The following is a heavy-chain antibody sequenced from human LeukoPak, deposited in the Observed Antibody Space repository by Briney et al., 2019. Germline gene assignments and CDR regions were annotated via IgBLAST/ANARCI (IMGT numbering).Heavy chain of an antibody. CDR3: ARLRGVRAPFDP. CDR2: LYSGDSDT. V-gene: IGHV5-51*01. J-gene: IGHJ5*02. CDR1: GYSFNSYW. D-gene: IGHD3-10*01. Sequence: GESLKISWKGSGYSFNSYWIGWGRQMPGKGLGWGGILYSGDSDTRYRPSFKGQVTISADKSISRAHLQWSSLKASDTAMYSCARLRGVRAPFDPWGQGTLVTVSS.